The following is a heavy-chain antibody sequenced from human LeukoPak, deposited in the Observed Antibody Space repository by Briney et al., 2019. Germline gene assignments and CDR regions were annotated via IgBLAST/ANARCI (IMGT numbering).Heavy chain of an antibody. V-gene: IGHV3-53*01. Sequence: GGSLRLSCAASGFTFSSYGMHWVRQAPGKGLEWVSVIYSGGSTYYADSVKGRFTISRDNSKNTLYLQMNSLRAEDTAVYYCARSSRYSYGYGFDYWGQGTLVTVSS. CDR2: IYSGGST. CDR1: GFTFSSYG. D-gene: IGHD5-18*01. CDR3: ARSSRYSYGYGFDY. J-gene: IGHJ4*02.